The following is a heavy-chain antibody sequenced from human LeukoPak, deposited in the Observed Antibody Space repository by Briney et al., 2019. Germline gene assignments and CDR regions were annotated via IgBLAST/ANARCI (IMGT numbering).Heavy chain of an antibody. CDR1: GFTFNNYA. V-gene: IGHV3-33*08. Sequence: GGSLRLSCAASGFTFNNYAMIWVRQAPGKGLEWVAVIWYDGSNKYYADSVKGRFTISRDNSKNTLYLQMNSLRAEDTAVYYCARDLWFGELLYYYFDYWGQGTLVTVSS. CDR2: IWYDGSNK. J-gene: IGHJ4*02. CDR3: ARDLWFGELLYYYFDY. D-gene: IGHD3-10*01.